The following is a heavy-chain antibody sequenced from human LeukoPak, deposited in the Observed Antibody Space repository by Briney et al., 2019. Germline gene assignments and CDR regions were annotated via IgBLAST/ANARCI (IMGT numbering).Heavy chain of an antibody. J-gene: IGHJ4*02. Sequence: PSETLSLTCAVYGGSFSGYYWSWIRQPPGKGLEWIGEINHSGSTNYNPSLKSRVTISVDTSKNQFSLKLSSVTAADTAVYYCAGPDSSEIDYWGQGTLVTVPS. CDR2: INHSGST. CDR3: AGPDSSEIDY. V-gene: IGHV4-34*01. CDR1: GGSFSGYY.